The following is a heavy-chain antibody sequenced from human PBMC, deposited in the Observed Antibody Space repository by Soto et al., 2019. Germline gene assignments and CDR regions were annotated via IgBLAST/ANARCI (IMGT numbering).Heavy chain of an antibody. Sequence: QVHLVQSGAEVKKPGASVKVSCKASGYTFTSYGITWVRQAPGQGLEWMGWISAHNGNTDYAQKLQGRVIVTRDTSASTAYMELRSLRSDDTAVYYCARGRYGDYWGQGARVTVSS. CDR2: ISAHNGNT. V-gene: IGHV1-18*01. CDR3: ARGRYGDY. D-gene: IGHD1-1*01. CDR1: GYTFTSYG. J-gene: IGHJ4*02.